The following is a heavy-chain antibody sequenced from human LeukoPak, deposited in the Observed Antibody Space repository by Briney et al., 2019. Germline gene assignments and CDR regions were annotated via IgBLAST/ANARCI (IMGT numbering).Heavy chain of an antibody. J-gene: IGHJ5*02. Sequence: ASVKVSCKASGYTFTGYYMHWVRQAPGQGLEWMGGIIPIIGTTEYAQEFRGRVTLTTDESTGTAYMELRSLRSEDTAVYYCARGHCGGDCYSFYNRVDTLGQGTLVTGSS. CDR3: ARGHCGGDCYSFYNRVDT. V-gene: IGHV1-2*02. CDR2: IIPIIGTT. D-gene: IGHD2-21*01. CDR1: GYTFTGYY.